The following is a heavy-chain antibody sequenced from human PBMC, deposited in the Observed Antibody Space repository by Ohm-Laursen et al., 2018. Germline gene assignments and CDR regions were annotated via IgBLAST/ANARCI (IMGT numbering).Heavy chain of an antibody. V-gene: IGHV3-48*03. J-gene: IGHJ4*02. D-gene: IGHD1-1*01. CDR1: GFTFSSYE. CDR2: ISTSGSTI. CDR3: ARGQRMTLFDY. Sequence: SLRLSCAASGFTFSSYEMNWVRQAPGKGLEWVSYISTSGSTIYYADSVKGRFTISRDNAKNSLYLQMNSLRAEDTAVYYCARGQRMTLFDYWGQGTLVTVSS.